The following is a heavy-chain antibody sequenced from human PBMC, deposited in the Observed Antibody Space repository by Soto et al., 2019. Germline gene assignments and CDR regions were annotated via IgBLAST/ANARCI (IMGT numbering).Heavy chain of an antibody. V-gene: IGHV2-70*01. CDR1: GFSLSTSGMC. CDR3: ARIHTDYDSSGYIEYYFDY. D-gene: IGHD3-22*01. CDR2: IDWDDDK. Sequence: SGPTLVNPTLTLTLTCTFSGFSLSTSGMCVSWIRQPPGKALEWLALIDWDDDKYYSTSLKTRLTISKDTSKNQVVLTMTNMDPVDTATYYCARIHTDYDSSGYIEYYFDYWGQGTLVTVSS. J-gene: IGHJ4*02.